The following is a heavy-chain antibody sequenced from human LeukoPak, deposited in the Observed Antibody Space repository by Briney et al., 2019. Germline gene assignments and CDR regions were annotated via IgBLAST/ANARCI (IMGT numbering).Heavy chain of an antibody. Sequence: ASVKVSCKVSGYTLTELSMHWVRQAPGKGLEWMGRFDPEDGETIYAQKFQGRVTMTTDTSTSTAYMELRSLRSDDTAVYYCARTANRIAAAPRVYWGQGTLVTVPS. CDR3: ARTANRIAAAPRVY. V-gene: IGHV1-24*01. CDR1: GYTLTELS. D-gene: IGHD6-13*01. J-gene: IGHJ4*02. CDR2: FDPEDGET.